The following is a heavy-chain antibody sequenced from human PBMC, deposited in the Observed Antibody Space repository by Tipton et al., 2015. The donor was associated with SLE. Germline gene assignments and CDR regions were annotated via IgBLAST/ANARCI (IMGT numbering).Heavy chain of an antibody. V-gene: IGHV3-74*01. CDR3: VRGASIGYYYFDY. CDR1: GFTFNSYW. J-gene: IGHJ4*02. D-gene: IGHD2-15*01. CDR2: INTDGSST. Sequence: GSLRLSCAASGFTFNSYWMHWVRQAPGKGLVWVSRINTDGSSTNYADSVKGRFTISRDNAKNTLSLQMNSLRDEDTAVYYCVRGASIGYYYFDYWGLGTLVTVSS.